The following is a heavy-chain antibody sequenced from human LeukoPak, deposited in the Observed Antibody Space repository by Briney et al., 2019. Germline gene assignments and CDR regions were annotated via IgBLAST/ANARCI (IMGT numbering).Heavy chain of an antibody. D-gene: IGHD6-19*01. CDR2: ISHDEKNK. CDR3: ARDPRIAVAGIREGFFYYMDV. J-gene: IGHJ6*03. CDR1: GFTFSSYW. Sequence: GGSLRLSCAASGFTFSSYWMSWVRQAAGKGLEWVAVISHDEKNKYYADFVKGRFTISRDNSKNTLYLQMNSLRAEDTAVYYCARDPRIAVAGIREGFFYYMDVWGKGTTVTVSS. V-gene: IGHV3-30*03.